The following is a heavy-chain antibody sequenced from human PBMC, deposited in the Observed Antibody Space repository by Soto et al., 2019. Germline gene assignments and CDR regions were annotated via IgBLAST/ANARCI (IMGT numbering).Heavy chain of an antibody. D-gene: IGHD3-16*01. Sequence: SETLSLTCAVYGGSFSGYYWSWIRQPPGKGLEWIGEINHSGSTNYNPSLKSRVTISVDTSKNQFSLKLSSVTAADTAVYHCARGRYLVWGSPRLDYWGQGTLVTVSS. J-gene: IGHJ4*02. CDR3: ARGRYLVWGSPRLDY. CDR1: GGSFSGYY. V-gene: IGHV4-34*01. CDR2: INHSGST.